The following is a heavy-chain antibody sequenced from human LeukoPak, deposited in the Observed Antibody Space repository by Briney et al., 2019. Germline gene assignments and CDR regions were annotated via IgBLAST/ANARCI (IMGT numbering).Heavy chain of an antibody. CDR3: AELGITMIGGV. V-gene: IGHV3-21*01. CDR1: GFTFSSYS. CDR2: ISSSSSYI. D-gene: IGHD3-10*02. J-gene: IGHJ6*04. Sequence: PGGSLRLSCAASGFTFSSYSMNWVRQAPGKGLEWVSSISSSSSYIYYADSVKGRFTISRDNSKNTLYLQMNSLRAEDTAVYYCAELGITMIGGVWGKGTTVTISS.